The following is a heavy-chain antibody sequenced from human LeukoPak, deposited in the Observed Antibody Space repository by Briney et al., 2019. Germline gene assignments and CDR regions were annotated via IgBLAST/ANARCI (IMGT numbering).Heavy chain of an antibody. CDR2: IKQDGSEK. CDR1: GFTFSSHW. V-gene: IGHV3-7*01. J-gene: IGHJ3*02. D-gene: IGHD5-12*01. CDR3: ARGSLYSPYDAFDI. Sequence: PGGSLRLSCVASGFTFSSHWMNWVRQAPGKGLERVANIKQDGSEKSYVDSVKGRFTVSRDNAKNSLYVQLNILSDEDTAVYYCARGSLYSPYDAFDIWGQGTMVTVSS.